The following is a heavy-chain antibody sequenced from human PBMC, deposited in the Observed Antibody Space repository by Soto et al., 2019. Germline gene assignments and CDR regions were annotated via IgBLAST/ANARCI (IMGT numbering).Heavy chain of an antibody. J-gene: IGHJ1*01. D-gene: IGHD3-9*01. CDR2: IYYSGST. CDR3: ARHQYDILTGYSF. V-gene: IGHV4-39*01. Sequence: SETLSLTCTVSGGSISSSSYYWGWIRQPPGKGLEWIGSIYYSGSTYYNPSLKSRVTISVDTSKNQFSLKLSSVTAADTAVYYCARHQYDILTGYSFWGQGTLVTVSS. CDR1: GGSISSSSYY.